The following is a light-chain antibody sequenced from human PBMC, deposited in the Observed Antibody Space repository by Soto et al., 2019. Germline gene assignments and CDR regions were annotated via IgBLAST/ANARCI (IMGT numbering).Light chain of an antibody. CDR2: GAS. CDR1: QNIHTN. J-gene: IGKJ4*01. CDR3: QQYNHWHPIT. V-gene: IGKV3-15*01. Sequence: EIVMTQSPATLSVSPGERATLSCRAGQNIHTNLAWYQQKPGQAPRLLFYGASTGATAIPVRFSGSGSGTEFTLTITSLQSEDFAVYYCQQYNHWHPITFGGGTKVDIK.